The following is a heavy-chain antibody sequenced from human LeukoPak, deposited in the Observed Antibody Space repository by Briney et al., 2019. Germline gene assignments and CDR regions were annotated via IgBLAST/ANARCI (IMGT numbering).Heavy chain of an antibody. Sequence: GGSLRLSCAASGFTFSSYSMNWVRQAPGKGLEWVSSISSSSSYIYYADSVKGRFTISRDNSKNTLYLQMNSLRAEDTAVYYCARDGRGYSYGTIDYWGQGTLVTVSS. CDR3: ARDGRGYSYGTIDY. D-gene: IGHD5-18*01. CDR2: ISSSSSYI. J-gene: IGHJ4*02. V-gene: IGHV3-21*01. CDR1: GFTFSSYS.